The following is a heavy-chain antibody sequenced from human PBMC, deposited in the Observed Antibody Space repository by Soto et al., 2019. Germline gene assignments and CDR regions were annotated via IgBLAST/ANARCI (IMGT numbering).Heavy chain of an antibody. CDR3: ASRILVSDAFAI. CDR2: IYSGGST. D-gene: IGHD1-20*01. CDR1: GFAVTNNL. Sequence: EEQLVETGGGLIQPGGSLRLSCAASGFAVTNNLMSWVRQAPGKGLEWVSVIYSGGSTYHADSVKGRFTISRDNSKNTLYLQMNSLRAEDTAVYYCASRILVSDAFAIWGQGTMVTVSS. J-gene: IGHJ3*02. V-gene: IGHV3-53*02.